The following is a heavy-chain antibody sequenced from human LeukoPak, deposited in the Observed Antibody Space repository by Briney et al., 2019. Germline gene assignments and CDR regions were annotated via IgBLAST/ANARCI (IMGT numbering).Heavy chain of an antibody. CDR3: AKNFGSGRGIPYGMDI. D-gene: IGHD3-10*01. CDR1: GFTFSSYA. V-gene: IGHV3-23*01. CDR2: IGSGDTGET. J-gene: IGHJ6*02. Sequence: GGSLRLSCAASGFTFSSYAMRWVRQAPGKGLEWVAAIGSGDTGETIYAESVKGRFTISRDDSKNTLYLQMSALRVEDTALYSCAKNFGSGRGIPYGMDIWGQGTTVTVSS.